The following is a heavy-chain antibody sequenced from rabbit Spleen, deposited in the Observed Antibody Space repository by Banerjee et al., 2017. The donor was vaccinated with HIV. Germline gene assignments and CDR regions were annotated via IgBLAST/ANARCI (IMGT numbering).Heavy chain of an antibody. V-gene: IGHV1S45*01. CDR2: INIVTGKS. D-gene: IGHD1-1*01. CDR1: GVSFSDKDV. CDR3: ARDLVAVIGWNFNL. Sequence: QEQLTESGGGLVQPEGSLTLTCKASGVSFSDKDVMCWVRQAPGKGLEWIACINIVTGKSVYASWAKGRFTMSRTSSTTVTLQMTSLTAADTATYFCARDLVAVIGWNFNLWGPGTLVTVS. J-gene: IGHJ4*01.